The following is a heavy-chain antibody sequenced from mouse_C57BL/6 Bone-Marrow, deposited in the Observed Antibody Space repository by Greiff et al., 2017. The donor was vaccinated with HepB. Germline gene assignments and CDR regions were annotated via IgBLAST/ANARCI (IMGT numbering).Heavy chain of an antibody. CDR2: IYPRSGNT. Sequence: VKLQESGAELARPGASVKLSCKASGYTFTSYGISWVKQRTGQGLEWIGEIYPRSGNTYYNEKFKGKATLTADQSSSTAYMERRSLTSEDSAVYFCARNAVTYGSSFYYFDYWGQGTTLTVSS. CDR1: GYTFTSYG. J-gene: IGHJ2*01. V-gene: IGHV1-81*01. D-gene: IGHD1-1*01. CDR3: ARNAVTYGSSFYYFDY.